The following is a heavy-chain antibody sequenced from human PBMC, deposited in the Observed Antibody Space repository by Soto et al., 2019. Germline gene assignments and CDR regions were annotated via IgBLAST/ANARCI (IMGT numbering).Heavy chain of an antibody. Sequence: EVQLVESGGGLVQPGRSLRLSCAASGFTFDDYAMHWVRQAPGKGLEWVSGISWNSGSIGYADSVKGRFTISRDNAKNSLYLQMNSLRAEDTALYYCAKDVTPQQLPPYYFDYWGQGTLVTVSS. CDR2: ISWNSGSI. V-gene: IGHV3-9*01. J-gene: IGHJ4*02. CDR1: GFTFDDYA. CDR3: AKDVTPQQLPPYYFDY. D-gene: IGHD6-13*01.